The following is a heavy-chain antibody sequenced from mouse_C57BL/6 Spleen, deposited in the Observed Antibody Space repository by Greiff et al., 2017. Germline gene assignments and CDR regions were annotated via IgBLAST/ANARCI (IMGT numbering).Heavy chain of an antibody. CDR1: GYTFTSYW. Sequence: QVQLQQPGTELVKPGASVKLSCKASGYTFTSYWMHWVKQRPGQGLEWIGNINPSYGGTNYNEKIKRKAKQTVDKSASTANMQHSSLTSEDSAVKYCARRGGLRPYLDYWGKGTTRTVA. J-gene: IGHJ2*01. D-gene: IGHD2-4*01. CDR2: INPSYGGT. V-gene: IGHV1-53*01. CDR3: ARRGGLRPYLDY.